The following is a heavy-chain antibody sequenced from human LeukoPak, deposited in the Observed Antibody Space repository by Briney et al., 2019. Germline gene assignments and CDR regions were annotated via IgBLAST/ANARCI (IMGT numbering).Heavy chain of an antibody. CDR2: IIPIFGTA. Sequence: SAKVSCKASGGTFSSYAISWVRQAPGQGLEWMGRIIPIFGTASYAQKFQGRVTITTDESTSTAYMELSSLRSEDTAVYYCASALGYYDSSGYYSYYFDYWGQGTLVTVSS. J-gene: IGHJ4*02. D-gene: IGHD3-22*01. CDR1: GGTFSSYA. V-gene: IGHV1-69*05. CDR3: ASALGYYDSSGYYSYYFDY.